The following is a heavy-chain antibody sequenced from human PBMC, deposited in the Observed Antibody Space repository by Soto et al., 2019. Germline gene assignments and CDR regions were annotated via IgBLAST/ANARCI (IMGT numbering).Heavy chain of an antibody. D-gene: IGHD5-12*01. V-gene: IGHV2-5*02. Sequence: HITLKESGPTLVKPTQTLTLTCTLSVFSLSDFAVGVAWVRRPPGKALEWLALIYSDGNKYYSPSLKTRLTISTDTSKDHVVLTMTNMDPLDTATYFCVHTAGWLHRYWGQGTQVTVSS. CDR2: IYSDGNK. CDR3: VHTAGWLHRY. J-gene: IGHJ4*02. CDR1: VFSLSDFAVG.